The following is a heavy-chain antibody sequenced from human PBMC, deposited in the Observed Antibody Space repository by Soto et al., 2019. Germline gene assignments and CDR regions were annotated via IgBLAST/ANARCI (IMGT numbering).Heavy chain of an antibody. CDR3: ARARGYYYDSSGYNSWYFDY. Sequence: PSETLSLTCAVSGGSISSGGYSWSWIRQPPGKGLECIGYIYHSGSTYYNPSLKSRVTISVDRSKNQFSLKLTSVTAADTAVYYCARARGYYYDSSGYNSWYFDYWGQGTLVTVSS. CDR1: GGSISSGGYS. D-gene: IGHD3-22*01. V-gene: IGHV4-30-2*01. J-gene: IGHJ4*02. CDR2: IYHSGST.